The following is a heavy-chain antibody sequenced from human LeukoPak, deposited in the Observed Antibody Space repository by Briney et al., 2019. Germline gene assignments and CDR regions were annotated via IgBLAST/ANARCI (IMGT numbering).Heavy chain of an antibody. J-gene: IGHJ3*01. CDR1: GGSRSSDY. CDR2: IYTSGTT. V-gene: IGHV4-4*07. CDR3: ARVFHD. Sequence: SETLSLTCTVSGGSRSSDYWSWIRQPAGKGLEWIGLIYTSGTTNYNPTLKSRVTMSLDTSKNRFALKLNSVTAADTAVYYCARVFHDWGQGTMVTVSS.